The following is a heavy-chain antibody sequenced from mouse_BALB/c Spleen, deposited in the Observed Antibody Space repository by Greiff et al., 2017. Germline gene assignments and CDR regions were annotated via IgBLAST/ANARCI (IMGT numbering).Heavy chain of an antibody. CDR3: ARVGTLRGGAMDY. CDR1: GYTFTSYW. CDR2: IDPSDSYT. Sequence: VQLQQPGAELVKPGASVKLSCKASGYTFTSYWIHWVKQRPGQVLEWIGEIDPSDSYTNYNQKFKGKATLTVDKSSSTAYMQLSSLTSEDSAVYYCARVGTLRGGAMDYWGQGTSVTVSS. D-gene: IGHD1-1*01. V-gene: IGHV1-69*02. J-gene: IGHJ4*01.